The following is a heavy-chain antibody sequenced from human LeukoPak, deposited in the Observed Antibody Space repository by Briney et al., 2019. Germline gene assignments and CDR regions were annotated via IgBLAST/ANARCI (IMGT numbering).Heavy chain of an antibody. CDR2: IYYSGST. Sequence: SETLSLTCTVSGGSISSYYWSWIRQPPGKGLEWIGYIYYSGSTNYNPSLKSRVTTSVDTSKNQFSLKLSSVTAADTAVYYCARCSASWGAFDIWGQGTMVTVSS. J-gene: IGHJ3*02. CDR3: ARCSASWGAFDI. V-gene: IGHV4-59*01. CDR1: GGSISSYY. D-gene: IGHD2-15*01.